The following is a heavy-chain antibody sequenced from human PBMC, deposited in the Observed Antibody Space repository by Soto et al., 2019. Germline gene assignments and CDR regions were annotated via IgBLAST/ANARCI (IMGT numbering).Heavy chain of an antibody. V-gene: IGHV4-30-2*01. D-gene: IGHD3-10*01. Sequence: QLQLQESGSGLVKPSQTLSLTCGVSGGSISSGGYSWSWIRQPPGKGLEWIGYIYHSGNTYYNPSLKSRVTISVDRSKNHFSLKLSSVTAADTAVYYCARVSSGGEFFDYWGQGTLVSVSS. CDR1: GGSISSGGYS. J-gene: IGHJ4*02. CDR3: ARVSSGGEFFDY. CDR2: IYHSGNT.